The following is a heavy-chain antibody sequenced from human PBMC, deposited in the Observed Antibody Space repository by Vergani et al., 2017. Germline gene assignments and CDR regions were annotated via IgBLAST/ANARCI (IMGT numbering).Heavy chain of an antibody. D-gene: IGHD6-19*01. CDR1: GYTFTSYA. CDR3: AREAVPLYNWFDP. J-gene: IGHJ5*02. Sequence: QVQLVQSGSEVKKPGASVKVSCKASGYTFTSYAMHWGRQAPGQRLEWMGWINTGNGNTKYSQKFQGRVTITRDTSASTAYMELSSLRSEDTAVYYCAREAVPLYNWFDPWGQGTLVTVSS. CDR2: INTGNGNT. V-gene: IGHV1-3*04.